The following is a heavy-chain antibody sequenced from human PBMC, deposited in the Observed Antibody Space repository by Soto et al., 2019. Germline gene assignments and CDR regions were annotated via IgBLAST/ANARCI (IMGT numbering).Heavy chain of an antibody. V-gene: IGHV4-39*01. CDR3: ASRYSSGFYGMDV. CDR2: IYYSGST. D-gene: IGHD6-19*01. J-gene: IGHJ6*02. CDR1: GGSIGSSFYY. Sequence: SETLSLTCTVSGGSIGSSFYYWGWIRQPPGMGLEWIGTIYYSGSTNYNPALQSRVTISIDTSKNQFSLNLSSVTAADTAVYYCASRYSSGFYGMDVWGQGTTVTVSS.